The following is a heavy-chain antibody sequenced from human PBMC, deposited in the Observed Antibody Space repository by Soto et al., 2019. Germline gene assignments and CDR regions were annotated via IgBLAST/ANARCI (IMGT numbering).Heavy chain of an antibody. D-gene: IGHD3-9*01. J-gene: IGHJ4*02. CDR2: IYWDDSK. Sequence: QITLKESGPTLVRPTQTVTLTCAFSGFSLSTSGVGVGWIRQPPGKALEWLAVIYWDDSKHYSPSLRSRLTITKDTSNNQVVLTMTNMDPMDTGTYYCAHKGPEDWPLDYWGQGTLVTVSS. V-gene: IGHV2-5*02. CDR3: AHKGPEDWPLDY. CDR1: GFSLSTSGVG.